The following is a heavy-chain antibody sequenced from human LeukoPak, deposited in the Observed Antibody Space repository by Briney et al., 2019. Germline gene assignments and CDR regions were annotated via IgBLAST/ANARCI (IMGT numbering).Heavy chain of an antibody. J-gene: IGHJ3*02. CDR2: ISSSSSTI. V-gene: IGHV3-48*01. CDR1: GFTFSSYS. D-gene: IGHD2-21*01. Sequence: GGSLRLSCAASGFTFSSYSMNWVRQAPGKGLEWVSYISSSSSTIYYADSVKGRFTISRDNAKNSLYLQMNSLRGEDTALYYCARDAHFGGVFDIWGQGTMVTVSS. CDR3: ARDAHFGGVFDI.